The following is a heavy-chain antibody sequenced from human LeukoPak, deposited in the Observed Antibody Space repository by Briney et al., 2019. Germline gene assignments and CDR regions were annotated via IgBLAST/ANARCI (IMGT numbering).Heavy chain of an antibody. D-gene: IGHD3-16*01. Sequence: ASVTVSCKASGYTFTGYYMHWVRQAPGQGLEGMGWINPNSGGTNYAQKFQGRVTMTRDTSISTAYMELSRLRSDDTAVYYCARLRRTSNWFDPWGQGTLVTVSS. CDR3: ARLRRTSNWFDP. V-gene: IGHV1-2*02. J-gene: IGHJ5*02. CDR2: INPNSGGT. CDR1: GYTFTGYY.